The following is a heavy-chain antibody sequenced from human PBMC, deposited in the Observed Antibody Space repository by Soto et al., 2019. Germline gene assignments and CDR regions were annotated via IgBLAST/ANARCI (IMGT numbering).Heavy chain of an antibody. Sequence: RASVKVSCKASGYTFTSYGISWVRQAPGQGLEWMGWISAYNGNTNYAQKLQGRVTMTTDTSTSTAYMELRSLRSDDTAVYYCARAPYSSSWYRYYGMDVWGQGTTVTVSS. D-gene: IGHD6-13*01. J-gene: IGHJ6*02. V-gene: IGHV1-18*04. CDR1: GYTFTSYG. CDR3: ARAPYSSSWYRYYGMDV. CDR2: ISAYNGNT.